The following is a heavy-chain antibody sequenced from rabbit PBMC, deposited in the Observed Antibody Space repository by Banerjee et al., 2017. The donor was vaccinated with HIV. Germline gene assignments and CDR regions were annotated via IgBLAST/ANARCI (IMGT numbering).Heavy chain of an antibody. V-gene: IGHV1S47*01. CDR2: ICPGGLGTR. Sequence: QELLEESGGGLVQPGGSLTLSCKASGFDLSTDCMTWVRQAPGKGLEWIGIICPGGLGTRNYATWVNGRFTISSDTYQNTVSLQMTSLTAADTATYFCARDSGSSFSSYGMDLWGPGTLVTVS. CDR3: ARDSGSSFSSYGMDL. D-gene: IGHD8-1*01. J-gene: IGHJ6*01. CDR1: GFDLSTDC.